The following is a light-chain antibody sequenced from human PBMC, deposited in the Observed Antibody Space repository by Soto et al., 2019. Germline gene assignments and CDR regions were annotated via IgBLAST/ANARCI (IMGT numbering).Light chain of an antibody. CDR1: QSIGGW. Sequence: DIQMTQSPSTLSASVGDRVTITCRASQSIGGWLAWYQQRPGKAPKLLIYDASSLESGVPSRFSGSGSGTEFALTISSLQPADFATYYCQQYNTYSWTFGQGTKVDIK. J-gene: IGKJ1*01. CDR3: QQYNTYSWT. CDR2: DAS. V-gene: IGKV1-5*01.